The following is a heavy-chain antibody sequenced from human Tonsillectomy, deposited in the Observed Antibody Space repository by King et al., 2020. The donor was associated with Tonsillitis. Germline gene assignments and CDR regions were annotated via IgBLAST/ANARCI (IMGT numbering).Heavy chain of an antibody. CDR1: GGSISSSTYY. V-gene: IGHV4-31*03. CDR2: IFYSGTT. J-gene: IGHJ3*02. D-gene: IGHD2-2*01. CDR3: ARDLRGYCTSSSCQPNAFDI. Sequence: QVQLQESGPGLVKPSQTLSLTCTVSGGSISSSTYYWSWIRQYPGKGLEWIGYIFYSGTTYYNPSLKSRITISVDTSKNQFSLKLSSVTAADTAVYYCARDLRGYCTSSSCQPNAFDIWGQGTMVTVSS.